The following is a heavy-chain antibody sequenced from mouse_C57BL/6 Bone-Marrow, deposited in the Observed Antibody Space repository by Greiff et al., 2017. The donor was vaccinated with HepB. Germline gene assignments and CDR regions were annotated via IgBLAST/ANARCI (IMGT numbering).Heavy chain of an antibody. V-gene: IGHV1-26*01. CDR1: GYTFTDYY. CDR2: INPNNGGT. J-gene: IGHJ4*01. CDR3: ARKDSTMVYYYAMDY. Sequence: VQLQQSGPELVKPGASVKISCKASGYTFTDYYMNWVKQSHGKSLEWIGDINPNNGGTSYNQKFKGKATLTVDKSSSTAYMELRSLTSEDSAVYDCARKDSTMVYYYAMDYWGQGTSVTVSS. D-gene: IGHD2-1*01.